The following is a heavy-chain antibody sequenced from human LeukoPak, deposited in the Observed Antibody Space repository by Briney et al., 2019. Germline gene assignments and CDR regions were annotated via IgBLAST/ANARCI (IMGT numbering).Heavy chain of an antibody. D-gene: IGHD3-10*01. CDR1: GGSISSSNW. J-gene: IGHJ4*02. Sequence: PSQTLSLTCTVSGGSISSSNWWSWVRQPPGKGLEWIGEIYHSGSTNYNPSLKSRVTISVDKSKNQFSLKLSSVTAADTAVYYCASNRMYYYGSGSYSDYWGQGTLVTVSS. CDR3: ASNRMYYYGSGSYSDY. V-gene: IGHV4-4*02. CDR2: IYHSGST.